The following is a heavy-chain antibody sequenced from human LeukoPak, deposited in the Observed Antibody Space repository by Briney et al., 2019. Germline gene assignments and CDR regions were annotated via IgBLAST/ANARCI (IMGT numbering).Heavy chain of an antibody. CDR2: ISGSGGST. Sequence: GGSLRLSCAASGFTFSSYAMSWVRQAPGKGLEWVSAISGSGGSTYYADSVKGRFTISRDNSKNTLYLQMNSLRAEDTAVYYCAKDMREGYYGSSYHYYGMDVWGQGTTVTVSS. CDR3: AKDMREGYYGSSYHYYGMDV. V-gene: IGHV3-23*01. D-gene: IGHD3-10*01. J-gene: IGHJ6*02. CDR1: GFTFSSYA.